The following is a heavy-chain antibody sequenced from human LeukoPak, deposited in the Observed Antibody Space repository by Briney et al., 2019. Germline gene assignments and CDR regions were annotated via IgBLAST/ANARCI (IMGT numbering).Heavy chain of an antibody. V-gene: IGHV4-61*08. CDR2: IYYSGST. CDR1: GGSISSGGYS. D-gene: IGHD4-17*01. CDR3: ASTYGPPGFSDYFDY. J-gene: IGHJ4*02. Sequence: SETLSLTCAVSGGSISSGGYSWSWIRQPPGKGLEWIGYIYYSGSTNYNPSLKSRVTISVDTSKNQFSLKLSSVTAADTAVYYCASTYGPPGFSDYFDYWGQGTLVTVSS.